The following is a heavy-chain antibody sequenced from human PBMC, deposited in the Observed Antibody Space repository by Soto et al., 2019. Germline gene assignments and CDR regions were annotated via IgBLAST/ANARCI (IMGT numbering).Heavy chain of an antibody. D-gene: IGHD3-10*01. V-gene: IGHV3-23*01. CDR1: GFTFSSYA. Sequence: EVQLSGSGGGLVQPGGSLRLSCAASGFTFSSYAMSWVRQAPGKGLEWVSAISGSSTSTYYADSVKGRFTISRDNSKNTLYLQMNSLRAEDTAVYYCAKDPSSGFEMENYFDYWGKGTLVTVSS. J-gene: IGHJ4*02. CDR2: ISGSSTST. CDR3: AKDPSSGFEMENYFDY.